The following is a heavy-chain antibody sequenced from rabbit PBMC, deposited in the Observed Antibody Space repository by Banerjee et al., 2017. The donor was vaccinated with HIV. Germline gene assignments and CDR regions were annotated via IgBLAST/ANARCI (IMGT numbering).Heavy chain of an antibody. CDR1: GFDFSNYY. V-gene: IGHV1S7*01. Sequence: QLKESGGGLVQPGGSLKLSCKASGFDFSNYYMSWVRQAPGKGLEWIGYIDPVFDSTYYASWVNGRFTISSHNAQNTVDLQLNSLTAADTATYFCARGYAGSSGYYPFNLWGQGTLVTVS. D-gene: IGHD1-1*01. CDR3: ARGYAGSSGYYPFNL. CDR2: IDPVFDST. J-gene: IGHJ4*01.